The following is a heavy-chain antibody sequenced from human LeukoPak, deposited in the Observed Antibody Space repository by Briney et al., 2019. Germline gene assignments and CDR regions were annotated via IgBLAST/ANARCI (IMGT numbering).Heavy chain of an antibody. CDR3: ARESSYSSSWYSPPNWFDP. CDR1: GGTFSSYA. J-gene: IGHJ5*02. CDR2: SIPILGIA. Sequence: GSSVKASCKASGGTFSSYAISWVRQAPGQGLEWMGRSIPILGIANYAQKFKARVTITADKSTSTAYMELSSLRSEDTAVYSCARESSYSSSWYSPPNWFDPWGQGTLVTVSS. V-gene: IGHV1-69*04. D-gene: IGHD6-13*01.